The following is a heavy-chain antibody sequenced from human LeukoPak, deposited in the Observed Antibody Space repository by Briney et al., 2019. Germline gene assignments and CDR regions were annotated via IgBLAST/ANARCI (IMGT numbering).Heavy chain of an antibody. Sequence: AGGSLRLSCAASGFTFSSYAMSWVRQAPGKGLEWVSAISGSGGSTYYADSVKGRFTISRDNAKNSLYLQMNSLRAEDTAVYYCAREWTGDGSKISIIFDYWGQGTLVTVSS. J-gene: IGHJ4*02. CDR3: AREWTGDGSKISIIFDY. D-gene: IGHD3/OR15-3a*01. CDR1: GFTFSSYA. V-gene: IGHV3-23*01. CDR2: ISGSGGST.